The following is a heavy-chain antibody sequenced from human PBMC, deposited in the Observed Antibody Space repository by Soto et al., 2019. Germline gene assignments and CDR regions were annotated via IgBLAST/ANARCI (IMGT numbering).Heavy chain of an antibody. CDR1: GFTFSSHA. CDR2: ITSDGDST. J-gene: IGHJ4*02. CDR3: LKREGQKSIAAVAYIDY. Sequence: GGSLRLSCSASGFTFSSHAMHWVRQAPGKGLEYVSAITSDGDSTYYTDPVRGRFTISRDDSKNTVYLEMSSLRVDDTAVYYCLKREGQKSIAAVAYIDYWGQGPLVTVSS. V-gene: IGHV3-64D*06. D-gene: IGHD6-13*01.